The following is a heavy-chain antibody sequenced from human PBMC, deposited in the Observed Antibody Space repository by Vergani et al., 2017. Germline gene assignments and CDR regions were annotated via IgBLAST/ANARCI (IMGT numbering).Heavy chain of an antibody. CDR1: GFTFSSYS. Sequence: VQLVESGGGLVKPGGSLRLSCAASGFTFSSYSMNWVRQAPGKGLEWVSSISSSSSYIYYADSVKGRFTISRDNAKNSLYLQMNSLRAEDTAVYYCARRGVEMATMGGGSTDYWGQGTLVTVSS. V-gene: IGHV3-21*01. CDR3: ARRGVEMATMGGGSTDY. CDR2: ISSSSSYI. D-gene: IGHD5-24*01. J-gene: IGHJ4*02.